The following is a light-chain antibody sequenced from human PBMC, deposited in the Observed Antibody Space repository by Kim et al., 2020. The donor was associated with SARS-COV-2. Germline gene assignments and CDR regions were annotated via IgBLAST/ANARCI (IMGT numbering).Light chain of an antibody. J-gene: IGLJ3*02. V-gene: IGLV1-47*01. CDR3: AAWDDSLSVWV. Sequence: GQRVTISCSGSSSNIGSNYVYWYQQLPGTAPKLLIYRNNQRPSGVPDRFSGSKSGTSASLAISWLRSEDEADYYCAAWDDSLSVWVFGGGTQLTVL. CDR2: RNN. CDR1: SSNIGSNY.